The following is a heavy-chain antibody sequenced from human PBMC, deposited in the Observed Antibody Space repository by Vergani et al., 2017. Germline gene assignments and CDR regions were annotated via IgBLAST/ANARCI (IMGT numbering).Heavy chain of an antibody. V-gene: IGHV4-61*02. CDR3: ASLGVVLGFGVVGATTEIDY. CDR1: GESIRSGSHY. CDR2: IHTGGST. J-gene: IGHJ4*02. Sequence: QVKLQESGPGLLKPSQTLSLTCTVSGESIRSGSHYWSWIRQPAGKGPEWIGHIHTGGSTDLNPSFKSRVSISVDTSKNQFSLKLSSVTAADTAVYYCASLGVVLGFGVVGATTEIDYWGQGTLVTVSS. D-gene: IGHD1-26*01.